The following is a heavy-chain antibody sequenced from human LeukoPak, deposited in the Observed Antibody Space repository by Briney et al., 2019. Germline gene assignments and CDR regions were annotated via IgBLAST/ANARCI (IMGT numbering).Heavy chain of an antibody. J-gene: IGHJ4*02. CDR3: ARSLVN. CDR2: INSNSGVT. Sequence: ASVKVSCKAFGYNLTGNYMHWVRQAPGQGLEWMGWINSNSGVTKYAQKFQARITMTRDTSIRTGYMELRSLISDDTAMYYCARSLVNWGRGTLVTVSS. V-gene: IGHV1-2*02. D-gene: IGHD6-6*01. CDR1: GYNLTGNY.